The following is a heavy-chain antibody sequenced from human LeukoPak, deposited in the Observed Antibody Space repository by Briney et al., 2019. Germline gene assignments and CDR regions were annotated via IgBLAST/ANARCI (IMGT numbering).Heavy chain of an antibody. V-gene: IGHV3-23*01. J-gene: IGHJ4*02. CDR2: ISGSAHKI. Sequence: GGSLSLSCVASGITFSNYAVSWVREAPEKGLDWVSVISGSAHKIRYADSVKGRFTISRDNSENIVYLQMNNLRVEDTAVYYCAGRPTGYSSGYIHWGQGTLVTVSS. D-gene: IGHD5-18*01. CDR3: AGRPTGYSSGYIH. CDR1: GITFSNYA.